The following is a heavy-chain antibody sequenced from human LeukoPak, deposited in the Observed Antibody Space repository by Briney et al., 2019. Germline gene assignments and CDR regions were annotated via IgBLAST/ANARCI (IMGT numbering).Heavy chain of an antibody. CDR3: ASQRLLGSWFDP. CDR1: GGSITSSDYY. V-gene: IGHV4-39*01. Sequence: SETLSLTCTVSGGSITSSDYYWDWIRQPPGKGLEWIGSIYYSGSTYYNPSLKSRVTISVDTSKNQFSLKLSSVTAADTAVYYCASQRLLGSWFDPWGQGTLVTVSS. CDR2: IYYSGST. D-gene: IGHD3-16*01. J-gene: IGHJ5*02.